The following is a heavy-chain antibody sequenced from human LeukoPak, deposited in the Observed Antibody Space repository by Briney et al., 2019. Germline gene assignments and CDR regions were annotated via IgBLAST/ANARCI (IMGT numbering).Heavy chain of an antibody. Sequence: SETLSLTCAVYGGSFSGYYWSWIRQPPGKGLEWIGEINHSGSTNYNPSLKSRVTISVDTSKNQLSLKLSSVTAADTAVYYCARQMGRVVVIIDYWGQGTLVTVSS. D-gene: IGHD3-22*01. V-gene: IGHV4-34*01. CDR2: INHSGST. CDR1: GGSFSGYY. J-gene: IGHJ4*02. CDR3: ARQMGRVVVIIDY.